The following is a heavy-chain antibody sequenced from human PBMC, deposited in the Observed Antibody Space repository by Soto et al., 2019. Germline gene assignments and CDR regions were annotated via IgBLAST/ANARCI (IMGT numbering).Heavy chain of an antibody. J-gene: IGHJ5*02. V-gene: IGHV4-4*07. Sequence: SETLSLTCTVSGGSISSYYWSWIRQPAGKGLEWIGRIYTSGSTNYNPSLKSRVTMSVDTSKNQFSLKLSSVTAADTAVYYCARERNRAAAGKGWFDPWGQGTLVTVSS. CDR2: IYTSGST. CDR1: GGSISSYY. CDR3: ARERNRAAAGKGWFDP. D-gene: IGHD6-13*01.